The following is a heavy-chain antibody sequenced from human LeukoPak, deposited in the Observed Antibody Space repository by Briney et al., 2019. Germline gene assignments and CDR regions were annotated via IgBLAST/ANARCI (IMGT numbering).Heavy chain of an antibody. CDR1: GFTFSSYW. Sequence: GGSLRLSCAASGFTFSSYWMHWVRQAPGKGLVWVSRINGDGSSTTYADSVKGRFTISRGNAKNTLYLQMNSLRAEDTAVYYCARVVYCSRTSCPLDCWGQGTLVTVSS. D-gene: IGHD2-2*01. J-gene: IGHJ4*02. V-gene: IGHV3-74*01. CDR3: ARVVYCSRTSCPLDC. CDR2: INGDGSST.